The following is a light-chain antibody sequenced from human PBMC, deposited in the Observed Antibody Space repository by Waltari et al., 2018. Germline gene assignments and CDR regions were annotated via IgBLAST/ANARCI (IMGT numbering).Light chain of an antibody. J-gene: IGLJ3*02. V-gene: IGLV1-51*01. CDR3: GSWDSSLSAV. CDR2: DNN. Sequence: QSVLTQPPSVSAAPGQKVTISCSGSSSNIGNNYVSCYQQLPGTAPKLLIYDNNQRHSGLPARSSGSKSGKSATLGITGLQTGDEADYYCGSWDSSLSAVFGGGTKLTVL. CDR1: SSNIGNNY.